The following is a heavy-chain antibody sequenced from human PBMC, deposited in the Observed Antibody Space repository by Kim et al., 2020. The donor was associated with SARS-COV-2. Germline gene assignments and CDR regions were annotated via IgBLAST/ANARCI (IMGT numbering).Heavy chain of an antibody. CDR3: ARHLRFGELYNWFDP. D-gene: IGHD3-10*01. CDR1: GYSFTSYW. V-gene: IGHV5-10-1*01. Sequence: GESLKISCKGSGYSFTSYWISWVRQMPGKGLEWMGRIDPSDSYTNYSPSFQGHVTISADKSISTAYLQWSSLKASDTAMYYCARHLRFGELYNWFDPWGQGTLVTVSS. CDR2: IDPSDSYT. J-gene: IGHJ5*02.